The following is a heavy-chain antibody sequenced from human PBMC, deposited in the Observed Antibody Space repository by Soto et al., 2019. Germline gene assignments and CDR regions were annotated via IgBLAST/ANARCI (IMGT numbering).Heavy chain of an antibody. Sequence: EVQLLESGGDLVQPGGSLRLSCAASGFTFSKYSMSWVRQAPGKGLEWVSGISGSGESTYYTNSVKGRFTISRDNSENTLFLQMNSLPVEDTAVYYCARSFGNTSDEYYFYDWGEGSLGTVSS. D-gene: IGHD2-2*02. CDR1: GFTFSKYS. J-gene: IGHJ4*02. CDR2: ISGSGEST. V-gene: IGHV3-23*01. CDR3: ARSFGNTSDEYYFYD.